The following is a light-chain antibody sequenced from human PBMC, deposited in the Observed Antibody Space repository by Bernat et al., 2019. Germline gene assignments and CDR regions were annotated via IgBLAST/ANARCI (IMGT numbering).Light chain of an antibody. CDR1: QDISKY. J-gene: IGKJ4*01. CDR2: GAS. Sequence: DIQMTQSPSSLSASVGDRVTITCRATQDISKYLTWYQHRPGQAPKSLIYGASTLFSGVPSRFSGSGSGTDFTLTISSLQPEDLATYYCQQYDRHPLTFGGGTKVEVK. CDR3: QQYDRHPLT. V-gene: IGKV1-16*01.